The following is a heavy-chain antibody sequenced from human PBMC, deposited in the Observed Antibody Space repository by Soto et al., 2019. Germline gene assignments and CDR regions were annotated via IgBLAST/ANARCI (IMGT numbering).Heavy chain of an antibody. V-gene: IGHV1-18*01. CDR3: ARRFGLISGPGSDYFYAGEIDV. Sequence: ASVKVSCKASGYPFTSYGISWVREAPGQGLEWVGWITAYDGNTKYVQEFQGRVTMTTDTSTGTVYMELKSLRSDGTDMYYCARRFGLISGPGSDYFYAGEIDVWGHGTAVTVSS. CDR2: ITAYDGNT. CDR1: GYPFTSYG. J-gene: IGHJ6*01. D-gene: IGHD4-17*01.